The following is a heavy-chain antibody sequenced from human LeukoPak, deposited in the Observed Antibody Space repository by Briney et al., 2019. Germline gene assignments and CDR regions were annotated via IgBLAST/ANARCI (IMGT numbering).Heavy chain of an antibody. CDR1: GFTFSNHC. J-gene: IGHJ4*02. CDR2: IKEDGSQK. D-gene: IGHD2-2*02. V-gene: IGHV3-7*03. CDR3: AGPTRSPIY. Sequence: GGSLRLSCVASGFTFSNHCMSWVRQAPGKGLEWVANIKEDGSQKYYVDSVKGRFTISRDNAKNSLYLQMNSLRAEDTAVYYCAGPTRSPIYWGQGTLVTVSS.